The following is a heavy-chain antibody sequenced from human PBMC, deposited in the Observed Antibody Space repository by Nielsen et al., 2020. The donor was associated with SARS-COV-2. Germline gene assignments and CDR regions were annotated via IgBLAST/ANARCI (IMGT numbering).Heavy chain of an antibody. D-gene: IGHD5-18*01. Sequence: GESLKISCSASGFTFSSYAMHWVRQAPGKGLEYVSAISSNGGSTYYADSVKGRFTISRDNSKNTLYLQMSSLRAEDTAVYYCAKGQYGYGNIFDYWGQGTLVTVSS. CDR3: AKGQYGYGNIFDY. V-gene: IGHV3-64D*06. J-gene: IGHJ4*02. CDR1: GFTFSSYA. CDR2: ISSNGGST.